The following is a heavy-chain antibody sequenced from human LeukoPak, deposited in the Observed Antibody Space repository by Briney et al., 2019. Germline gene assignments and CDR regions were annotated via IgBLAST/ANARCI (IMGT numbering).Heavy chain of an antibody. D-gene: IGHD5-18*01. J-gene: IGHJ5*02. CDR2: ISYDGSNK. CDR1: GFTFSSYA. V-gene: IGHV3-30-3*01. Sequence: GGSLRLSCAASGFTFSSYAMHWVRQAPGKGLEWVAVISYDGSNKYYADSVKGRFTISRDNSKNTLYLQMNSLRAEDTAVYYCARVKYIATNWFDPWGQGTLVTVSS. CDR3: ARVKYIATNWFDP.